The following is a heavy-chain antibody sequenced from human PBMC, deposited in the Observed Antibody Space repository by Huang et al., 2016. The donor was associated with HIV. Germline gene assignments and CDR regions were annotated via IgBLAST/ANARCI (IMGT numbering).Heavy chain of an antibody. CDR2: ISNDGSSR. Sequence: QVQLVESGGGVVQPGRSLRLSCAASGFSFANYAMHWVRQAAGKRLEWVTFISNDGSSRYDADSVKGRFTISRDNFKNALYLQMNRLRGDDTAVYYCTREYTVAGAFDLWGQGTMVTVSS. V-gene: IGHV3-30-3*01. J-gene: IGHJ3*01. D-gene: IGHD5-12*01. CDR1: GFSFANYA. CDR3: TREYTVAGAFDL.